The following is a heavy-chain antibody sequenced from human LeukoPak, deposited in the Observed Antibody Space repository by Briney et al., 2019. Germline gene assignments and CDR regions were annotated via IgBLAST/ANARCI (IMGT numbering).Heavy chain of an antibody. CDR1: GITFSSYA. J-gene: IGHJ4*02. D-gene: IGHD1-1*01. V-gene: IGHV3-23*01. CDR3: APNWNLDY. CDR2: ISASGGST. Sequence: GSLRPSCSASGITFSSYAMSWVRQAPGEGLEWVSAISASGGSTYYADSVEGRFTISRDNSKNTLYLQMNSLRAEDTAIYYCAPNWNLDYWGQGSLVTVSS.